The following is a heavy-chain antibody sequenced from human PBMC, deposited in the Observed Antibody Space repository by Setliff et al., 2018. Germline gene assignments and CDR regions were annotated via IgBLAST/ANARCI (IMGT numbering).Heavy chain of an antibody. CDR1: GGSISSGSYY. D-gene: IGHD3-9*01. CDR2: IYTSGST. V-gene: IGHV4-61*09. J-gene: IGHJ6*03. CDR3: ASRYFDWFDYMDV. Sequence: SETLSLTCTVSGGSISSGSYYWSWIRQPAGKGLEWIGHIYTSGSTNYNPSLKSRVTISVDTSKNQFSLKLSSVTAADTAVYYCASRYFDWFDYMDVWGKGTTVTVS.